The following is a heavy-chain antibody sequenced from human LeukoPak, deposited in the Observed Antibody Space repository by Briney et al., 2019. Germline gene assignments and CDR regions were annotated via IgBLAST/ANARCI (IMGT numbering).Heavy chain of an antibody. J-gene: IGHJ4*02. CDR3: ARWSIVGAYDLFDY. D-gene: IGHD1-26*01. Sequence: PSQTLSLTCTVSGGSISSGDYYWSWIRQPPGNGLEWIGYIYYSGSTYYNPSLKSRVTISVDTSKNQFSLKLSSVTAADTAVYYCARWSIVGAYDLFDYWGQGTLVTVSS. V-gene: IGHV4-30-4*08. CDR2: IYYSGST. CDR1: GGSISSGDYY.